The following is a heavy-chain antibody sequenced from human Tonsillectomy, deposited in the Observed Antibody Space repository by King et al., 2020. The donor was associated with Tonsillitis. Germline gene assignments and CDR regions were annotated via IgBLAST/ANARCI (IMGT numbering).Heavy chain of an antibody. CDR3: ATGYCSGGSCFHDAFDI. D-gene: IGHD2-15*01. CDR1: GYSFTSYW. CDR2: IYPDDSDT. J-gene: IGHJ3*02. V-gene: IGHV5-51*01. Sequence: LQLVQSGAEVKKPGESLKISCKGSGYSFTSYWIGWVRQMPGKGLEWMGIIYPDDSDTRYSPSFQGQVTISADKSISTAYLHWSSLEASDTAIYYCATGYCSGGSCFHDAFDIWGQGTMVTVSS.